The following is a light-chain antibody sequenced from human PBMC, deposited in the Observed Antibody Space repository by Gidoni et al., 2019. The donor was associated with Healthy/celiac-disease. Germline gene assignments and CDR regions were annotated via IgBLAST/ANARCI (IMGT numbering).Light chain of an antibody. CDR3: QQYNNWPT. V-gene: IGKV3-15*01. J-gene: IGKJ3*01. CDR1: QRVSSN. Sequence: ELVMTQSPATLSVSPGERAPLSCRASQRVSSNLAWYQQKPGQAPRLLIYGASTRAPGIPARFSGSGSGTEFTLTISSLQYEDFAVDYCQQYNNWPTFGPGTKVDIK. CDR2: GAS.